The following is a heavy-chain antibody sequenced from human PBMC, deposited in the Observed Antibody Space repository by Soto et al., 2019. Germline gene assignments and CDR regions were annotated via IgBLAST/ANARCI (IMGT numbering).Heavy chain of an antibody. J-gene: IGHJ4*02. Sequence: QVHLLQSGSEVKKPGSSVKVSCRASGDTLSNYAFSWVRQAPGQGLERMGGIIPIFGTTSYAQKLQGRVILTADESTATVYMELMSLRSEDTALYFCALGLRGYHIDSWGQGTQVTVSS. CDR3: ALGLRGYHIDS. V-gene: IGHV1-69*01. D-gene: IGHD2-15*01. CDR1: GDTLSNYA. CDR2: IIPIFGTT.